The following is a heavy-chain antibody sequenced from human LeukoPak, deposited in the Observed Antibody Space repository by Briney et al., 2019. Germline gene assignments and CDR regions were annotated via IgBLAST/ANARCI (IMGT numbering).Heavy chain of an antibody. CDR1: GFTFSSYG. D-gene: IGHD6-13*01. CDR3: AKGVAAAGPADY. J-gene: IGHJ4*02. CDR2: ISYDGSNK. V-gene: IGHV3-30*18. Sequence: GGSLRLSCAASGFTFSSYGMHWVRQAPGKGLEWVAVISYDGSNKYYADSVKGRFTISRDNSKNTLYLQMNSLRAEDTAVYYCAKGVAAAGPADYWGQGTLVTVSS.